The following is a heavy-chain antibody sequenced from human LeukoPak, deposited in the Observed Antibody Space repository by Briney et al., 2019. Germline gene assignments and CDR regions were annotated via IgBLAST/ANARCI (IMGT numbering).Heavy chain of an antibody. CDR1: GFTVSSSY. Sequence: GGSLTLSCAASGFTVSSSYMNWIRQAPGKGLEWVSYISSSSSYTNYADSVKGRFTISRDNAKNSLYLQMNSLRAEDTAVYYCARDREGYGIHVWGEGTTVTVSS. V-gene: IGHV3-11*05. D-gene: IGHD5-24*01. J-gene: IGHJ6*01. CDR2: ISSSSSYT. CDR3: ARDREGYGIHV.